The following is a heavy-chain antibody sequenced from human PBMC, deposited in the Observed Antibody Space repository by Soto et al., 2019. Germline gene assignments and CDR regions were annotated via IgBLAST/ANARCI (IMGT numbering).Heavy chain of an antibody. CDR2: ISYDGSNK. D-gene: IGHD5-18*01. CDR1: GFTFSSYA. Sequence: SLRLSCAASGFTFSSYAMHWVRQAPGKGLEWVAVISYDGSNKYYADSVKGRFTISRDNSKNTLYLQMNSLRAEDTAVYYCARDGVDTAMVTMAGYYYYYGMDVWGQGTTVTVSS. CDR3: ARDGVDTAMVTMAGYYYYYGMDV. J-gene: IGHJ6*02. V-gene: IGHV3-30-3*01.